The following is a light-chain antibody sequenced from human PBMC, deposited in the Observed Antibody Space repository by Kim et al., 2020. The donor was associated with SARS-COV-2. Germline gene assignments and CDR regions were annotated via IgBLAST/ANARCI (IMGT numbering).Light chain of an antibody. CDR3: QAWDSSTWG. J-gene: IGLJ1*01. CDR2: QDS. Sequence: SYELTQPPSVSVSPGQTASITCSGDKLGDKYACWYQQKPGQSPVLVIYQDSKRPSGIPERFSGSNSGNTATLTISGTQAMDEADYYCQAWDSSTWGFGTGTKVTVL. CDR1: KLGDKY. V-gene: IGLV3-1*01.